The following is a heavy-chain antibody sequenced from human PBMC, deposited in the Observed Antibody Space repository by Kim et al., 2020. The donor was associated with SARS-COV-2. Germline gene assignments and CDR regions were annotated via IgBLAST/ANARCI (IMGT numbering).Heavy chain of an antibody. Sequence: SVKVSCKASGGTFSSYAISWVRQAPGQGLEWMGGIIPIFGTANYAQKFQGRVTITADESTSTAYMELSSLRSEDTAVYYCARGAPRYCSSTSCYADAFDIWGQGTMVTVSS. CDR3: ARGAPRYCSSTSCYADAFDI. CDR1: GGTFSSYA. CDR2: IIPIFGTA. D-gene: IGHD2-2*01. J-gene: IGHJ3*02. V-gene: IGHV1-69*13.